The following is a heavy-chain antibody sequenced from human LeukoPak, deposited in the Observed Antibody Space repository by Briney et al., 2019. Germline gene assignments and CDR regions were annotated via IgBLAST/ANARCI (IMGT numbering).Heavy chain of an antibody. D-gene: IGHD2-15*01. CDR2: INPNSGGT. J-gene: IGHJ4*02. V-gene: IGHV1-2*02. CDR3: ARDVDTVAAFDY. CDR1: GYTFTDYY. Sequence: ASVKVSCKASGYTFTDYYMHWVRQAPGQGLEWMGWINPNSGGTNYAQKFQGRVTMTRDTSISTAYMELSRLRSDDTAVYYCARDVDTVAAFDYWGQGTLVTVSS.